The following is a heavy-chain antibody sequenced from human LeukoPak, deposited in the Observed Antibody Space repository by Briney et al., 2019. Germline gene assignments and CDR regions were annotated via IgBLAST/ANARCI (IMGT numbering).Heavy chain of an antibody. CDR3: ARVAPTVNTAYYYYMDV. J-gene: IGHJ6*03. Sequence: GGSLRLSCAASGFTFSSYAMHWVRQAPGKGLEWGAVISYDGSNKYYAESVKGRFTISRDNSKNTLYLQMNSLRAEDTAVYYCARVAPTVNTAYYYYMDVWGKGTTVTVSS. CDR2: ISYDGSNK. V-gene: IGHV3-30-3*01. CDR1: GFTFSSYA. D-gene: IGHD4-17*01.